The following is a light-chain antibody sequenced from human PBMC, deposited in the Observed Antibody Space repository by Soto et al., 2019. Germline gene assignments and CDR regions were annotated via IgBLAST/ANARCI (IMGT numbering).Light chain of an antibody. Sequence: DLQMTQSPSSLSASVGDRVTITCRASQSISTYLNWYQGKPGKAPNLLIYAASSLQSGVSSRFSGSGSGTDFTLTISSLQPEDFATYYCQQSYSTPYTFGQGTQLEIK. V-gene: IGKV1-39*01. CDR1: QSISTY. CDR2: AAS. J-gene: IGKJ2*01. CDR3: QQSYSTPYT.